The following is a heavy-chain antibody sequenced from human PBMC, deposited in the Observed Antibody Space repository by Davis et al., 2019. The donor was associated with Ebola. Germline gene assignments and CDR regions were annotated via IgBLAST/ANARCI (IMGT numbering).Heavy chain of an antibody. Sequence: PGGSLRLSCAASGFTFSSYAMSWVRQAPGKGLEWVSAISGSGGSTYYADSVKGRFTISRDNSKNTLYLQMNSLRAEDTAVYYCAKDIKPRPYGSGGFDYWGQGTLVTVSS. CDR1: GFTFSSYA. D-gene: IGHD3-10*01. V-gene: IGHV3-23*01. CDR2: ISGSGGST. J-gene: IGHJ4*02. CDR3: AKDIKPRPYGSGGFDY.